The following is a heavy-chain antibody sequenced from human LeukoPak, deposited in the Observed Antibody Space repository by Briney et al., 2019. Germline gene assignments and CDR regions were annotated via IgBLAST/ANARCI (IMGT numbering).Heavy chain of an antibody. J-gene: IGHJ3*02. CDR1: GFTFSSYA. V-gene: IGHV3-23*01. CDR2: ISGSGGST. Sequence: GGSLRLSCAASGFTFSSYAMSWVRQAPGKGLEWVSAISGSGGSTYYADSVKGRFTISRDNSKNTLYLQMNSLRAENTAIYSCAVGHYSGSYQGAFDIWGRGTMVTVSS. D-gene: IGHD1-26*01. CDR3: AVGHYSGSYQGAFDI.